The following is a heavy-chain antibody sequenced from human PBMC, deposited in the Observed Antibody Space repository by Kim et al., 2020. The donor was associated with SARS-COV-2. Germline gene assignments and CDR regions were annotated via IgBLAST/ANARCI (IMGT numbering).Heavy chain of an antibody. Sequence: GGSLRLSCAASGFTFSSYAMSWVRQAPGKGLEWVSAISGSGGSTHYADSVQGRFTISRDSFKNTLYLQMNTLRADDTAVYYCAKARYCSTTNCSPSYYWGQGTLVTVSP. J-gene: IGHJ4*02. V-gene: IGHV3-23*01. CDR2: ISGSGGST. D-gene: IGHD2-2*01. CDR1: GFTFSSYA. CDR3: AKARYCSTTNCSPSYY.